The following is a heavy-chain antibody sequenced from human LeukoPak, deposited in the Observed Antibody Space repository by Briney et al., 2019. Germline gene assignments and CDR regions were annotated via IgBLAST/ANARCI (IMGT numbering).Heavy chain of an antibody. CDR2: ISYDGSNE. CDR1: GFTFSRYV. J-gene: IGHJ4*02. D-gene: IGHD1-26*01. Sequence: PGRSLRLSCAASGFTFSRYVMHWVRQAPGKGLEWVAIISYDGSNEYYADSVKGRFTISRDNSKNTLYLQMNSLRAEDTAVYYCARGYSGSYYGFDYWGQGTLVTVSS. CDR3: ARGYSGSYYGFDY. V-gene: IGHV3-30*04.